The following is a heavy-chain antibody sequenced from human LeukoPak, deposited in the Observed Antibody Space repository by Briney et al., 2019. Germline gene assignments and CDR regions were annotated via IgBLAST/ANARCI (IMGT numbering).Heavy chain of an antibody. V-gene: IGHV3-30*18. CDR3: AKDEGWELLNGFDY. CDR2: ISYDGSNK. Sequence: PGGSLRLSCAASGFTFSRYGMHWVRQAPGKGLEWVAVISYDGSNKYYADSVKGRFTISRDNSKNTLYLQMNSLRAEDTAVYYCAKDEGWELLNGFDYWGQGTLVTVSS. J-gene: IGHJ4*02. D-gene: IGHD1-26*01. CDR1: GFTFSRYG.